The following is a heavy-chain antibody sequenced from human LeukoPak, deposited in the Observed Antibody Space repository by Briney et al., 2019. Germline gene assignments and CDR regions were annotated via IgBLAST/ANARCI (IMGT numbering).Heavy chain of an antibody. D-gene: IGHD2-2*01. CDR1: GFTFSSYG. CDR3: AKGKIVVVPAAMDY. V-gene: IGHV3-30*18. CDR2: IYDDGSTK. Sequence: GGSLRLSCAASGFTFSSYGMHWVRQAPGKGLVWVAVIYDDGSTKYYADSVKGRFTISRETNKNTLYLRMNSLRSEDTAVYYCAKGKIVVVPAAMDYWGQGNLVTVSS. J-gene: IGHJ4*02.